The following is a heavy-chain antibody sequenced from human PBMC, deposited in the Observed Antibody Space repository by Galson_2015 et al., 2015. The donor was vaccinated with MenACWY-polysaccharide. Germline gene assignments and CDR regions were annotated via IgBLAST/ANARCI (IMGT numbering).Heavy chain of an antibody. CDR1: GFTFSSYG. Sequence: SLRLSCAASGFTFSSYGMHWVRQAPGKGLGWVAVISYDGSNKYYADSVKGRFTISRDNSKNTLYLQMNSLRAEDTAVYYCAKEGVYCSGGSCRSDAFDIWGQGTMVTVSS. V-gene: IGHV3-30*18. D-gene: IGHD2-15*01. CDR2: ISYDGSNK. J-gene: IGHJ3*02. CDR3: AKEGVYCSGGSCRSDAFDI.